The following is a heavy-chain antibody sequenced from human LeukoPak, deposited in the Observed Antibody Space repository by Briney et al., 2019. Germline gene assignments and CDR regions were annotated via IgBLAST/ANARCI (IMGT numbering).Heavy chain of an antibody. CDR3: ARVKDPGGYYYYYYMDV. CDR1: GGSISSGSYY. D-gene: IGHD3-16*01. CDR2: IYYSGST. Sequence: SETLSLTCTVSGGSISSGSYYWSWIRQPPGKGLEWIGSIYYSGSTYYNPSLKSRVTISVDTSKNQFSLKLSSVTAADTAMYYCARVKDPGGYYYYYYMDVWGKGTTVTVTS. V-gene: IGHV4-39*07. J-gene: IGHJ6*03.